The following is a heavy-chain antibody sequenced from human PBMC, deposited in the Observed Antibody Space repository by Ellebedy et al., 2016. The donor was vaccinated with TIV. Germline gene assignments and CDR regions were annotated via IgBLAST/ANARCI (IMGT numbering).Heavy chain of an antibody. CDR2: ISYDGSNK. Sequence: GGSLRLSXAASGFTFSSYAMHWVRQAPGKGLEWVAVISYDGSNKYYADSVKGRFTISRDNSKNTLYLQMNSLRDEDTAVYYCARAAPDPDCSGGSCYSDYWGQGTLVTVSS. J-gene: IGHJ4*02. CDR1: GFTFSSYA. D-gene: IGHD2-15*01. V-gene: IGHV3-30*14. CDR3: ARAAPDPDCSGGSCYSDY.